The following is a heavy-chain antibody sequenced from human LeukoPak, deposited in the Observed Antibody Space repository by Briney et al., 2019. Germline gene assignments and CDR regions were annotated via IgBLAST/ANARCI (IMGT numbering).Heavy chain of an antibody. Sequence: SGGSLRLSCAASGFIFSSYAMSWVRQAPGKGLEWVSAISGSGGSTYYADSVKGRFTISRDNSKNTLYLQMNSLRAEDTAVYYCAKVPGTTMAVDCFDYWGQGTLVTVSS. J-gene: IGHJ4*02. CDR2: ISGSGGST. CDR3: AKVPGTTMAVDCFDY. CDR1: GFIFSSYA. V-gene: IGHV3-23*01. D-gene: IGHD1-1*01.